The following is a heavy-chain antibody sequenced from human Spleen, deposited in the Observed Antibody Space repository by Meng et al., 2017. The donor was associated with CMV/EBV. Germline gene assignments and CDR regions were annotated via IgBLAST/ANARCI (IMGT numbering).Heavy chain of an antibody. D-gene: IGHD4-17*01. V-gene: IGHV3-9*01. J-gene: IGHJ4*02. CDR2: ISWNSGNM. Sequence: GGSLRLSCVASGFTFDDHAMHWVRQAPGKGLEWVSGISWNSGNMGYADSVKGRFTISRDNAKNSLYLQMDNLGTEDTALYYCVRDRNYGVYLGSDYWGQGTLVTVSS. CDR3: VRDRNYGVYLGSDY. CDR1: GFTFDDHA.